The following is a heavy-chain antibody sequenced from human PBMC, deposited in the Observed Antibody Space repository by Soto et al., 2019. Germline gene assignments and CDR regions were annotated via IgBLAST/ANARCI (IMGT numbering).Heavy chain of an antibody. D-gene: IGHD3-10*01. V-gene: IGHV1-46*02. CDR2: INPSGGST. Sequence: QVQLVQYGAEVKKPGASVKVSCKASGYTFNRFYMYWERPAHGPGLGWMGIINPSGGSTRYAQKFHGSVTMTRDTTTNTVYMKQSSLRTDDTAVYYCARVNSGRAAYWVQGTLVTVSS. CDR1: GYTFNRFY. J-gene: IGHJ4*02. CDR3: ARVNSGRAAY.